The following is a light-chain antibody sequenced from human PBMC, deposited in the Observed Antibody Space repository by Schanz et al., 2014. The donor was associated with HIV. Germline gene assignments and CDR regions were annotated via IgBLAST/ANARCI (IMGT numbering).Light chain of an antibody. J-gene: IGLJ1*01. V-gene: IGLV2-14*03. CDR3: SSYSVYGARGVI. Sequence: QSALAQPASMSASPGQSITISCTGTSSDVGGYNYVSWYQQHPGKAPKLMIYDVTERPSGVSDRFAGSKSGNTASLSISGLPPEDEADYYCSSYSVYGARGVIVGTGTKLTVL. CDR2: DVT. CDR1: SSDVGGYNY.